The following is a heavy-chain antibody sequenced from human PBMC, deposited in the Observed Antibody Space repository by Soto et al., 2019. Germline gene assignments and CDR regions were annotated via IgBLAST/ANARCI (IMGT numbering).Heavy chain of an antibody. Sequence: QVQLVQSGAEVKKPGASVKVSCKASGYTFTGYYMHWVRQAPGQGLEWMGWINPTSGGTNYAQKFQGRVTMTRDTSISTAYMELSRLRSDDTAVYYCARAHLGSSNYYYYYGMDVWGQGTTVTVSS. V-gene: IGHV1-2*02. J-gene: IGHJ6*02. CDR3: ARAHLGSSNYYYYYGMDV. CDR2: INPTSGGT. CDR1: GYTFTGYY. D-gene: IGHD6-6*01.